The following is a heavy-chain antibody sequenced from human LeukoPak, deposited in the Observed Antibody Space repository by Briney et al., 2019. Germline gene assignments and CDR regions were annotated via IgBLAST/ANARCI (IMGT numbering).Heavy chain of an antibody. J-gene: IGHJ4*02. CDR1: GFTFSDHY. D-gene: IGHD2-21*02. Sequence: GGSLRLSCAASGFTFSDHYMDWVRQAPGKGLEWVGRIRNKAKSFTTENAASVQGRFTISRDDSKNSLYLQMNGLKIEDTAVYYCLRVAVDVTGMKPEDYWGQGTLVTVSS. V-gene: IGHV3-72*01. CDR3: LRVAVDVTGMKPEDY. CDR2: IRNKAKSFTT.